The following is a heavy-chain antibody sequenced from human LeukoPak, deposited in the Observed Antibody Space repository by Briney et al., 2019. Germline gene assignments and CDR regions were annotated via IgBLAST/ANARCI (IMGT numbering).Heavy chain of an antibody. J-gene: IGHJ4*02. D-gene: IGHD3-22*01. CDR1: GGTFSSYA. V-gene: IGHV1-46*01. Sequence: ASVKVSCKASGGTFSSYAISWVRQAPGQGLEWMGIINPSGGSTSYAQKFQGRVTMTRDTSTSTVYMELSSLRSEDTAVYYCARDVRRGTYYYDSSGSIPFDYWGQGTLVTVSS. CDR3: ARDVRRGTYYYDSSGSIPFDY. CDR2: INPSGGST.